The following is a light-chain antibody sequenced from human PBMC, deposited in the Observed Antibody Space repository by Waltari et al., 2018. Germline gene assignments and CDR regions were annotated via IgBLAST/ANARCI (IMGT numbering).Light chain of an antibody. J-gene: IGLJ1*01. CDR1: SSDVGGYDA. CDR3: TSYAGNNNYV. Sequence: QSALTQPPSASGSPGQSVTIPCTGTSSDVGGYDAVSWYQQHPGKAPKPMIYAVSQRPSGVPDRFSASKSGNTASLTVSGLQAEDEADYYCTSYAGNNNYVFGTGTKVTVL. CDR2: AVS. V-gene: IGLV2-8*01.